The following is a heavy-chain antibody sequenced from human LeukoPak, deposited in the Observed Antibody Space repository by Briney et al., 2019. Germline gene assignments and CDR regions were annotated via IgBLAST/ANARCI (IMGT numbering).Heavy chain of an antibody. J-gene: IGHJ4*02. V-gene: IGHV4-39*01. CDR1: GGSISSSSYY. Sequence: SETLSLTCTVPGGSISSSSYYWGWIRQPPGKGLEWIGSIYYSGSTYYNPSLKSRVTISVDTSKNQFSLKLSSVTAADTAVYYCASLKRSWYLHSSSQTIDYWGQGTLVTVSS. CDR3: ASLKRSWYLHSSSQTIDY. D-gene: IGHD6-13*01. CDR2: IYYSGST.